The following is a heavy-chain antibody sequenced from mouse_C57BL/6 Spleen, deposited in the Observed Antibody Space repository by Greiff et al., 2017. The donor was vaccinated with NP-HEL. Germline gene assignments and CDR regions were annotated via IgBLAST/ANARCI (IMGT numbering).Heavy chain of an antibody. CDR1: GYTFTDYN. D-gene: IGHD2-4*01. CDR3: ALYDYDVAMDY. CDR2: INPNNGGT. J-gene: IGHJ4*01. V-gene: IGHV1-18*01. Sequence: EVKLQESGPELVKPGASVKIPCKASGYTFTDYNMDWVKQSHGKSLEWIGDINPNNGGTIYNQKFKGKATVTVDKSSSTAYMELRSLTSEDTAVYYCALYDYDVAMDYWGQGTSVTVSS.